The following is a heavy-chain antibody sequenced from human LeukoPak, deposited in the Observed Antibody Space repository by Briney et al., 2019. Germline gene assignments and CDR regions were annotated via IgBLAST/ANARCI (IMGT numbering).Heavy chain of an antibody. CDR2: IKQDGSEK. V-gene: IGHV3-7*01. CDR1: GFTFSSYW. D-gene: IGHD6-25*01. Sequence: GGSLRLSCAASGFTFSSYWMSWVRQAPGKGLEWVANIKQDGSEKYYVDSVKGRFTISRDNAKNSLYLQMNSLRAEDTAVYYCAKIAAVRGYRRGYYFDYWGQGNLVTVSS. CDR3: AKIAAVRGYRRGYYFDY. J-gene: IGHJ4*02.